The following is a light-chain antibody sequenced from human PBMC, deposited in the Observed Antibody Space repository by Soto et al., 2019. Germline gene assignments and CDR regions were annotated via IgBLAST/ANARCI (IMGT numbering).Light chain of an antibody. Sequence: QSALTQPAYVSGSPGQSITISCTGTSSDVGSYNLVSWYQQHPGKAPKLMIYEVSKRPSGVSNRFSGSKSGNTASLTISGLQAEDEADYYCCSYAGRNPFGVFGGGTKLTVL. V-gene: IGLV2-23*02. J-gene: IGLJ3*02. CDR2: EVS. CDR1: SSDVGSYNL. CDR3: CSYAGRNPFGV.